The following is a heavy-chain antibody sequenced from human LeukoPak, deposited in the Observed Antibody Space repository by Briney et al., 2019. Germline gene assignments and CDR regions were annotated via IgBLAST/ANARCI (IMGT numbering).Heavy chain of an antibody. CDR1: GYTFMSHG. D-gene: IGHD3-16*01. J-gene: IGHJ3*02. Sequence: ASVKVSCKAYGYTFMSHGISWVRQAPGQGLEWMGWISGSSSNTNYAQRLQGRVTMTTDTSTTTAYMELRSLRSDDTAVYYCARATGSWGHDGFDIWGQGTMVTISS. CDR3: ARATGSWGHDGFDI. V-gene: IGHV1-18*01. CDR2: ISGSSSNT.